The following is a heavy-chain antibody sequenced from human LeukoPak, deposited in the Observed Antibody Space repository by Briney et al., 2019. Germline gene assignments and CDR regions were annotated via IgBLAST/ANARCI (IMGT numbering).Heavy chain of an antibody. J-gene: IGHJ4*02. D-gene: IGHD2-2*01. CDR2: INHSGST. V-gene: IGHV4-34*01. CDR3: ARGRIVKYQLPTFIDY. CDR1: GGSFSGYY. Sequence: TSETLSLTCAVYGGSFSGYYWSWIRRPPGKGLEWSGEINHSGSTNYNPSLKSRVTISVDTSKNQFSLKLSSVTAADTAVYYCARGRIVKYQLPTFIDYWGQGTLVTVSS.